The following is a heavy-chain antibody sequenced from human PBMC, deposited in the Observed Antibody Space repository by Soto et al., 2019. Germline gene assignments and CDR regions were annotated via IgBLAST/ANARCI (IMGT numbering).Heavy chain of an antibody. D-gene: IGHD5-18*01. J-gene: IGHJ4*02. V-gene: IGHV4-59*08. CDR1: GASISSSY. CDR3: ERRYSYGHFDY. Sequence: PSETLSLTCTVSGASISSSYWSWIRQPPGKGLEWIGYIYNSGSTNYNPSLKSRLTISVDTSKNQFSLKLSSVTAADTAVYYCERRYSYGHFDYWGQGTLVTVSS. CDR2: IYNSGST.